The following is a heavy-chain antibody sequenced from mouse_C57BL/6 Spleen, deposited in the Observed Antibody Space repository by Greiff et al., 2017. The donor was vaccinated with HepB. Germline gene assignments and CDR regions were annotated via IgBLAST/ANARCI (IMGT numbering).Heavy chain of an antibody. CDR1: GYTFTDYN. CDR3: ARWLGREWYFDV. D-gene: IGHD4-1*01. CDR2: INPNNGGT. V-gene: IGHV1-22*01. Sequence: VQLQQSGPELVKPGASVKMSCKASGYTFTDYNMHWVKQSHGKSLEWIGYINPNNGGTSYNQKFKGKATLTVNKSSSTAYMELRSLTSEDSAVYYCARWLGREWYFDVWGTGTTVTVSS. J-gene: IGHJ1*03.